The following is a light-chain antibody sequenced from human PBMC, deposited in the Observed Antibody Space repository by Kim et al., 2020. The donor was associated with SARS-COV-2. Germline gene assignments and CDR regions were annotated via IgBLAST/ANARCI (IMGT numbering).Light chain of an antibody. V-gene: IGKV3-11*01. J-gene: IGKJ5*01. CDR2: DAS. CDR1: QSVSSY. CDR3: QQRSNWKVT. Sequence: LPPGEKATRSCRASQSVSSYLAWYQQKPGQAPRLLIHDASNRATGIPARFSGSGSGTDFTLTISSLGPEDFAVYYCQQRSNWKVTFGQGTRLEIK.